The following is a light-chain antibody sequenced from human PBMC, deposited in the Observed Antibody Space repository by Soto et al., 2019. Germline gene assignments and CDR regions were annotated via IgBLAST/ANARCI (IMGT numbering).Light chain of an antibody. J-gene: IGLJ2*01. CDR3: ASWDDSLTLV. CDR2: SDD. V-gene: IGLV1-44*01. Sequence: QSVLTQPPSASGTPGQRVTISCSGSNSNIGDKAVTWYQQIPGTAPKVVIHSDDQRPSGVPDRFSGSKSGNSASLAISAVRSEDEADYFCASWDDSLTLVFGGGTKVTVL. CDR1: NSNIGDKA.